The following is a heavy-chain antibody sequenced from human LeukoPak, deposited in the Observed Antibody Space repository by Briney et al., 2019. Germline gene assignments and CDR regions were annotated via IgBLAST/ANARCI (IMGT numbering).Heavy chain of an antibody. CDR3: ASQTGPEQSLPFDY. J-gene: IGHJ4*02. CDR2: IIPMFGIT. Sequence: SVKVSFKTSGCTFSIYAISWVRQAPGQGLEWMGRIIPMFGITNYAQKFQDNTRNFKGRVTITADNSTSTAYMQLSSLTSEDTAVYYCASQTGPEQSLPFDYWGQGTLVTVSS. CDR1: GCTFSIYA. V-gene: IGHV1-69*04. D-gene: IGHD6-19*01.